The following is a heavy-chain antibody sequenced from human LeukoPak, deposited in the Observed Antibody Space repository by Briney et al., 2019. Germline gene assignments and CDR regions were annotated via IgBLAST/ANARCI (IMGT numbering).Heavy chain of an antibody. CDR3: AKEAVYCSGGSCLYFDY. D-gene: IGHD2-15*01. J-gene: IGHJ4*02. CDR1: GFTFSSYG. V-gene: IGHV3-30*02. CDR2: IRYDGSNK. Sequence: GGFLRLSCAASGFTFSSYGMHWVRQAPGKGLEWVAFIRYDGSNKYYADSVKGRFTISRGNSKNTLYLQMNSLRAEDTAVYYCAKEAVYCSGGSCLYFDYWGQGTLVTVSS.